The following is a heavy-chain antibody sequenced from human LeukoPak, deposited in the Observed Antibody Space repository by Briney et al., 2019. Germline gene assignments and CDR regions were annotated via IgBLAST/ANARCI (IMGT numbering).Heavy chain of an antibody. J-gene: IGHJ4*02. V-gene: IGHV1-8*01. D-gene: IGHD6-13*01. CDR2: MNPNSGNT. CDR3: ARTGYSSSWYILNFDY. CDR1: GYTFTSYD. Sequence: ASVKVSCKASGYTFTSYDINWVRQATGQGLEWMGWMNPNSGNTGYAQKFQSRVTMTRNTSISTAYMGLSSLRSEDTAVYYCARTGYSSSWYILNFDYWGQGTLVTVSS.